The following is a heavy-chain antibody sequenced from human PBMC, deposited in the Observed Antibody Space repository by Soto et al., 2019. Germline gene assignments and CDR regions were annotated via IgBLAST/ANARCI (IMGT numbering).Heavy chain of an antibody. V-gene: IGHV3-30*18. D-gene: IGHD2-8*02. Sequence: QVQLVESGGGVVQPGRSLRLSCAASGFIFSTYGMHWVRQAPGKGLEWVAVISYDGSNQYYEDSVKGRFTISRDNSKNTLYLQMNSLRVEDTAVYYCAKSWSGSHGAFDTWGQGTMVTVSA. CDR2: ISYDGSNQ. CDR3: AKSWSGSHGAFDT. J-gene: IGHJ3*02. CDR1: GFIFSTYG.